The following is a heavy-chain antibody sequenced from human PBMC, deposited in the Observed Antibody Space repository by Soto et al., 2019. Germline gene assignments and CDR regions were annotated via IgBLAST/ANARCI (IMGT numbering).Heavy chain of an antibody. CDR3: ARDLQAMANYYYYGMDV. D-gene: IGHD5-18*01. CDR1: GGTFSSYA. CDR2: IIPIFGTA. V-gene: IGHV1-69*13. J-gene: IGHJ6*02. Sequence: ASVKVSCKASGGTFSSYAISWVRQAPGQGLEWMGGIIPIFGTANYAQKFQGRVTITADESTSTAYMELSSLRSEDTAVYYCARDLQAMANYYYYGMDVWGQGTTVTVSS.